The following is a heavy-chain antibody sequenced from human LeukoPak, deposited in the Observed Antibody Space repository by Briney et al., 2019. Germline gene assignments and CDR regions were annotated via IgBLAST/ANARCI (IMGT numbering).Heavy chain of an antibody. J-gene: IGHJ6*02. V-gene: IGHV1-2*02. CDR2: INPNSGGT. Sequence: ASVKVSCKASGYTFTGYYMHWVRQAPGQGLEWMGWINPNSGGTNYAQKFQGRVTMTRDTSISTAYMELSRLRSDDTAVFYCARDLGSVAGSYYYYGMDVWGQGTTVTVSS. CDR1: GYTFTGYY. D-gene: IGHD6-19*01. CDR3: ARDLGSVAGSYYYYGMDV.